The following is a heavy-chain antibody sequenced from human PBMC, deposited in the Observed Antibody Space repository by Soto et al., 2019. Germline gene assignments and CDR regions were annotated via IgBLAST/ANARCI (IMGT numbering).Heavy chain of an antibody. CDR2: IYYSGST. D-gene: IGHD3-22*01. CDR3: ARGIGRRYDSSGYHTDNWFDP. CDR1: GGSISSSSYY. J-gene: IGHJ5*02. Sequence: QLQLQESGPGLVKPSETLSLTCTVSGGSISSSSYYWGWIRQPPGKGLEWIGSIYYSGSTYYNPSLKSRVTISVDTSKNQFSLKLSSVTAADTAVYYCARGIGRRYDSSGYHTDNWFDPWGQGTLVTVSS. V-gene: IGHV4-39*01.